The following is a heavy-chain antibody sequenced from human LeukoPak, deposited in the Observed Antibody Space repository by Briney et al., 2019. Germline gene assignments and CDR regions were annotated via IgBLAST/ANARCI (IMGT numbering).Heavy chain of an antibody. CDR2: INPNSGGT. D-gene: IGHD1-26*01. Sequence: GASVKVSCKASGYTFTGYYMHWVRQAPGQGLEWMGWINPNSGGTNYAQMFQGRVTMTRDTSISTAYMELSRLRSDDTAVYYCARGLSGSYPLWDYWGQGTLVTVSS. CDR3: ARGLSGSYPLWDY. V-gene: IGHV1-2*02. CDR1: GYTFTGYY. J-gene: IGHJ4*02.